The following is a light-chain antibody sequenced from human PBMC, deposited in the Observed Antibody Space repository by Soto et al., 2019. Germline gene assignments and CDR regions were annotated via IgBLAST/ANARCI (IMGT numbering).Light chain of an antibody. V-gene: IGLV3-21*02. Sequence: SYELTQPPSVSVAPGQTARITCGGNNIGSKSVHWYQQKPGQAPVLVVYDDSDRPSGTPERFSGSNSGNTATLTIGRVEAGDEADYYCQVWDSSSDIGVFGTGTKLTVL. CDR3: QVWDSSSDIGV. CDR2: DDS. J-gene: IGLJ1*01. CDR1: NIGSKS.